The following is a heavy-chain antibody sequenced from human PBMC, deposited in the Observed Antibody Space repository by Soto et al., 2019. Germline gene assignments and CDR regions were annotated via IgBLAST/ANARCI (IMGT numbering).Heavy chain of an antibody. Sequence: GGSLRLSCAASGFTVSSNYMSWVRQAPGKGLEWVSVIYSGGSTYYADSVKGRFTISRDNSKNTLYLQMNSLRAEDTAVYYCARDCSSTSCYSGLDYWGQGTLVTVSS. V-gene: IGHV3-66*01. J-gene: IGHJ4*02. CDR3: ARDCSSTSCYSGLDY. CDR1: GFTVSSNY. D-gene: IGHD2-2*01. CDR2: IYSGGST.